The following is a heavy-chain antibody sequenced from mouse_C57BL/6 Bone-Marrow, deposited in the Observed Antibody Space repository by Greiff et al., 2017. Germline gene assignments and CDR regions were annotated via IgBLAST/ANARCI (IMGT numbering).Heavy chain of an antibody. V-gene: IGHV1-39*01. CDR1: GYSFTDYN. CDR3: ARRGLRRRGWYFDV. D-gene: IGHD2-2*01. CDR2: INPNYGTT. Sequence: VQLQQSGPELVKPGASVKISCKASGYSFTDYNMNWVKQSNGKSLEWIGVINPNYGTTSYNQKFKGKATLTVDQSSSTAYMQHNSLTSEDSAVYDCARRGLRRRGWYFDVWGTGTTVTVSS. J-gene: IGHJ1*03.